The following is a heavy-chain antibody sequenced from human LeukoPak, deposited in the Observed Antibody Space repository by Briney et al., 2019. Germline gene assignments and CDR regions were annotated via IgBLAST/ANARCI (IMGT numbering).Heavy chain of an antibody. Sequence: PGGSLRLSCAASGFTSSSYAMSWVRQAPGKGLEWVSVIYSGGSTYYADSVKGRFTISRDNSKNTLYLQMNSLRAEDTAVYYCARNYYDSSGYFSYFDYWGQGTLVTVSS. D-gene: IGHD3-22*01. J-gene: IGHJ4*02. CDR1: GFTSSSYA. CDR3: ARNYYDSSGYFSYFDY. CDR2: IYSGGST. V-gene: IGHV3-53*01.